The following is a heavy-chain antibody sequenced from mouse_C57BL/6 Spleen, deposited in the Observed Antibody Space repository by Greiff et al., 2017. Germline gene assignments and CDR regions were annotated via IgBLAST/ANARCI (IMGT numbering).Heavy chain of an antibody. V-gene: IGHV1-64*01. J-gene: IGHJ3*01. Sequence: QVQLQQPGAELVKPGASVKLSCKASGYTFTSYWMHWVKQRPGQGLEWIGMIHPNSGSTNYNEKFKGKATFTADTSYTTAYIQLYSLTTEDSAIYYCTTLRLWFAYWGQGTLVTVSA. CDR1: GYTFTSYW. D-gene: IGHD2-4*01. CDR3: TTLRLWFAY. CDR2: IHPNSGST.